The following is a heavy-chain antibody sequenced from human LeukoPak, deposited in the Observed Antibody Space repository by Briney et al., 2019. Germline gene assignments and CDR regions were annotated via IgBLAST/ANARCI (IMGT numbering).Heavy chain of an antibody. CDR3: ARGEAAAGHYYYYYMDV. CDR1: GGTFSSYA. Sequence: ASVKVSCKASGGTFSSYAISWVRQAPGQGLEWMGGIIPIFGTANYAQKFQGRVTITADESTSTAYMELSSLRSEDTAVYYCARGEAAAGHYYYYYMDVWGKGTTVTISS. CDR2: IIPIFGTA. V-gene: IGHV1-69*13. J-gene: IGHJ6*03. D-gene: IGHD6-13*01.